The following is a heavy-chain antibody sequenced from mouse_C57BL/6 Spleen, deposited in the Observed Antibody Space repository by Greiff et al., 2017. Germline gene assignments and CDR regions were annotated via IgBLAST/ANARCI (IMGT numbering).Heavy chain of an antibody. CDR1: GYTFTSYW. CDR3: ARRDDPVLYAMDY. Sequence: QVQLQQPGAELVKPGASVKMSCKASGYTFTSYWITWVKQRPGQGLEWIGEIYPGSGSTNYNEKFKGKATLTVDTSSRTAYMQLSSLTSEDSAVYYCARRDDPVLYAMDYWGQGTSVTVAS. CDR2: IYPGSGST. V-gene: IGHV1-55*01. D-gene: IGHD2-3*01. J-gene: IGHJ4*01.